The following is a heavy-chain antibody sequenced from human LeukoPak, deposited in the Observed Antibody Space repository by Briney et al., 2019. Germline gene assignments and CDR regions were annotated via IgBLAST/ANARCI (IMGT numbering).Heavy chain of an antibody. D-gene: IGHD3-10*01. CDR3: ARGGTMVRGVTNPGDY. Sequence: ASVKVSCKAPGYTFTGYYMHWVRQAPGQGLEWMGWINPNSGGTNYTQKFQGRVTMTRDTSISTAYMELSRLRSDDTAVYYCARGGTMVRGVTNPGDYWGQGTLVTVSS. CDR1: GYTFTGYY. J-gene: IGHJ4*02. V-gene: IGHV1-2*02. CDR2: INPNSGGT.